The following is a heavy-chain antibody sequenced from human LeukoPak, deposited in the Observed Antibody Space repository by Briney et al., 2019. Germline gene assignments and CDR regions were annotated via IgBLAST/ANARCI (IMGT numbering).Heavy chain of an antibody. CDR3: ARMANFDY. V-gene: IGHV4-34*01. J-gene: IGHJ4*02. CDR1: GGSFSGYY. D-gene: IGHD2-8*01. CDR2: INHSGST. Sequence: SETLSLTCAVYGGSFSGYYWSWIRQPPGKGLEWIGEINHSGSTNYNPSLKSRVTISVDTSKNQFSLKLSSVTAADPAVYYCARMANFDYWGQGTLVTVSS.